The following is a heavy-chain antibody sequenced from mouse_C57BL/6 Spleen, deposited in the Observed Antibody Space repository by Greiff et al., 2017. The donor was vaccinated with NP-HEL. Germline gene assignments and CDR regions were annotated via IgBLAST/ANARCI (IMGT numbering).Heavy chain of an antibody. CDR2: IDPSDSYT. Sequence: QVQLQQPGAELVRPGTSVKLSCKASGYTFTSYWMHWVKQRPGQGLEWIGVIDPSDSYTNYNQKFKGKATLTVDKSSSTAYMQLSSLTSEDSAVYYCAIAYGSSVWDYWGQGTTLTVSS. J-gene: IGHJ2*01. V-gene: IGHV1-59*01. CDR1: GYTFTSYW. CDR3: AIAYGSSVWDY. D-gene: IGHD1-1*01.